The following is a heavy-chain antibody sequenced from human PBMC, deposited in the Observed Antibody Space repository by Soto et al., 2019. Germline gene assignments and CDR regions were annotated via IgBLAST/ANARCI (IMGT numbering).Heavy chain of an antibody. J-gene: IGHJ4*02. CDR3: ARGIVVVPAATFDY. V-gene: IGHV3-30-3*01. Sequence: QVQLVESGGGVVQPGRSLRLSCAASGFTFSSYAMHWVRQAPGKGLEWVAVISYDGSNKYYADSVKGRFTISRDNSKNTLYLQRNSLSAEDTAVYYCARGIVVVPAATFDYWGQGTLVTVSS. CDR1: GFTFSSYA. CDR2: ISYDGSNK. D-gene: IGHD2-2*01.